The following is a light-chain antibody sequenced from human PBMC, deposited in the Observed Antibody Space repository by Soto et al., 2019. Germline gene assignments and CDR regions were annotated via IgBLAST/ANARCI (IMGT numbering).Light chain of an antibody. V-gene: IGLV2-14*01. J-gene: IGLJ2*01. CDR3: SSYRNSRTVV. CDR2: DVS. CDR1: RSDVGGFNY. Sequence: QSVLTQPASVSGSPGQSITISCTGTRSDVGGFNYVSWYQQHPGKAPKLIIYDVSNRPSGVSNRFSGSKSGNTASLTISGLQAEDEADYYCSSYRNSRTVVFGGGTKLTVL.